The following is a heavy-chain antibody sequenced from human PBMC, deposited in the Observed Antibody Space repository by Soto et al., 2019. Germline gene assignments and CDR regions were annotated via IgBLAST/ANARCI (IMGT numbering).Heavy chain of an antibody. CDR2: LIPIFGTA. D-gene: IGHD6-19*01. J-gene: IGHJ5*02. V-gene: IGHV1-69*01. CDR1: GGTFSSYA. Sequence: QVQLVQSGAEVKKPGSSVKVSCKASGGTFSSYAISWVRQAPGQGLEWMGGLIPIFGTANYAQKFQGRVTITAHESTSTAYMELSSLRSEDTAVYYCEAFWAVAGDNWFDPWGQGTLVTVSS. CDR3: EAFWAVAGDNWFDP.